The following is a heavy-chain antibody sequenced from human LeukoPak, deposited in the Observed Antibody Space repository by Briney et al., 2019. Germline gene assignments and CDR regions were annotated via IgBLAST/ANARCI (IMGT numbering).Heavy chain of an antibody. D-gene: IGHD3-10*01. J-gene: IGHJ5*02. V-gene: IGHV4-34*01. CDR2: SYYSGRT. CDR3: ARGPRFGELLWHWFDP. CDR1: GGSFSGYY. Sequence: PSETLSLTCAVYGGSFSGYYWGWIRQPPGKGLEWIGSSYYSGRTYYSPSLKSRVTISVDTSKNQFSLKRSSVTAADTAVYYCARGPRFGELLWHWFDPWGQGTLVTVSS.